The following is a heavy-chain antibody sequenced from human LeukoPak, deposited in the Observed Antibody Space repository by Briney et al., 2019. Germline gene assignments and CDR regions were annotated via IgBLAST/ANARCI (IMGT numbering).Heavy chain of an antibody. J-gene: IGHJ6*02. D-gene: IGHD2-15*01. Sequence: GASVKVSCKASGYTFTSYAMHWVRQAPGQRLEWMGWINAGNGNTKYSQKFQGRVTMTTDTSTSTAYMELRSLRSDDTAVYYCARDGDCSGGSCYWRYYYYGMDVWAKGPRSPSP. CDR1: GYTFTSYA. V-gene: IGHV1-3*01. CDR2: INAGNGNT. CDR3: ARDGDCSGGSCYWRYYYYGMDV.